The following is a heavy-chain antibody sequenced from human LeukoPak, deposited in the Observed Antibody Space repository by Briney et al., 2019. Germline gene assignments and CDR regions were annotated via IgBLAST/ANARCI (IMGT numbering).Heavy chain of an antibody. CDR3: ARDGTGLEPTTPLWFGELTRGPFDY. V-gene: IGHV3-48*02. CDR2: ISSSSSTI. CDR1: GFTFSSYS. J-gene: IGHJ4*02. D-gene: IGHD3-10*01. Sequence: GGSLRLSCAASGFTFSSYSMTWVRQAPGKGLGWVSYISSSSSTIYYADSVKGRFTISRDNAKNSLYLQMNSLRDEDTAVYYCARDGTGLEPTTPLWFGELTRGPFDYWGQGTLVTVSS.